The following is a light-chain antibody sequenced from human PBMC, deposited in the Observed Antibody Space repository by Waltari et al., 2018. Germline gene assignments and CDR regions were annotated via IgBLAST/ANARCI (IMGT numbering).Light chain of an antibody. Sequence: DIQMTQSPSTLSASVGDRVTIICRASQTVSTWLAWLQKKPGKAPKVLIYKASRLESAVPSRFSGIGSGTEFTLTISSLQPDDSATYYCQQYNTHWTFGQGTKVEIK. CDR2: KAS. J-gene: IGKJ1*01. CDR3: QQYNTHWT. CDR1: QTVSTW. V-gene: IGKV1-5*03.